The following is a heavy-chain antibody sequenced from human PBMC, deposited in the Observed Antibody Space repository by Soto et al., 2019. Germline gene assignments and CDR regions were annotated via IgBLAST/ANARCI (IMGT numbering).Heavy chain of an antibody. CDR1: GGTFSLYT. J-gene: IGHJ5*02. Sequence: QVQLVQSGAEVKKPGSSVKVSCKASGGTFSLYTISWVRQAPGQGLEWMGGSANSAQKFKGRLTVTADESTSTVYLELSSLTSEDTAVYYCAREGPPDIAWFDPWGQGTLVSVSS. CDR2: SA. V-gene: IGHV1-69*01. D-gene: IGHD2-15*01. CDR3: AREGPPDIAWFDP.